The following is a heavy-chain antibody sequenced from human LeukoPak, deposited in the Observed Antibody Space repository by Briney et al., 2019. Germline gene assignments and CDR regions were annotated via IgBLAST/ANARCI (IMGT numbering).Heavy chain of an antibody. Sequence: PGESLRLSCAASGFXFSSYGIHWVRQAPGKGLEWVALISYDGSNTYYADSVKGRCTISRDNSKNMLYLQMNSLRDEDTAVYYCAKPYYYGSRSYMDYWGQGTLVTVSS. CDR2: ISYDGSNT. J-gene: IGHJ4*02. D-gene: IGHD3-10*01. V-gene: IGHV3-30*18. CDR1: GFXFSSYG. CDR3: AKPYYYGSRSYMDY.